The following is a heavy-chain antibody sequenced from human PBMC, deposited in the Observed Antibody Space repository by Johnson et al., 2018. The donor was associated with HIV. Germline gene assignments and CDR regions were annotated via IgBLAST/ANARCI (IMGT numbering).Heavy chain of an antibody. Sequence: QVQLVESGGGVVQPGRSLRLSCAASGFTFSSYAMHWVRQAPGKGLEWVAVIYSGGSTYYADSVQGRFTISRDNSKKTLSLKMNSLRHEDTAVYYCAKSSSATYYGDAFDMWGQGTMVTVSS. CDR2: IYSGGST. V-gene: IGHV3-NL1*01. CDR1: GFTFSSYA. J-gene: IGHJ3*02. D-gene: IGHD3-10*01. CDR3: AKSSSATYYGDAFDM.